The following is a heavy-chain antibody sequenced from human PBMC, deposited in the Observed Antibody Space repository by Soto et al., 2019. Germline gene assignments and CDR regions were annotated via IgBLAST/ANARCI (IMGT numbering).Heavy chain of an antibody. V-gene: IGHV4-34*01. J-gene: IGHJ4*02. CDR1: GGSFSGYY. CDR2: INHSGST. CDR3: ASGSSSIAARLFDY. Sequence: SETLSLTCAVYGGSFSGYYWSWIRQPPGKGLEWIGEINHSGSTNYNPSLKIRVTISVDTSKNQFSLKLSSVTAADTAVYYCASGSSSIAARLFDYWGQGTLVTVSS. D-gene: IGHD6-6*01.